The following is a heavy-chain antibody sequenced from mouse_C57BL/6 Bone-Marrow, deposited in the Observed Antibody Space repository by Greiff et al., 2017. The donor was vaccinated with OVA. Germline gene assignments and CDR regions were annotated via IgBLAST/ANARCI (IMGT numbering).Heavy chain of an antibody. J-gene: IGHJ1*03. CDR2: IIPSNGGT. Sequence: QVQLQQPGTELVKPGASVKLSCKASGYTFTSYWMHWVKQRPGQGLEWIGNIIPSNGGTNYYEKFKSKATLTVDKSSSTAYMQLSSQTSEDSAVNYCARGGYDGSYWYFDVWGTGTTVTVSS. CDR1: GYTFTSYW. D-gene: IGHD2-14*01. CDR3: ARGGYDGSYWYFDV. V-gene: IGHV1-53*01.